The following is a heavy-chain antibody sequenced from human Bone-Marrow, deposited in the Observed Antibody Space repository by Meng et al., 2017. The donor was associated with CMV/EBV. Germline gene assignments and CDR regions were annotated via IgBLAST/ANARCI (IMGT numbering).Heavy chain of an antibody. V-gene: IGHV1-2*02. CDR3: ARAGDIAVDVSFDY. J-gene: IGHJ4*02. D-gene: IGHD6-19*01. CDR2: INPNSGGT. Sequence: ASVKVSCKASGYTFTGYYMHWVRQAPGQGLEWMGWINPNSGGTNYAQKFQGRVTMTRDTSISTAYMELSRLRSDDTAVYYGARAGDIAVDVSFDYWGQGTLVTVSS. CDR1: GYTFTGYY.